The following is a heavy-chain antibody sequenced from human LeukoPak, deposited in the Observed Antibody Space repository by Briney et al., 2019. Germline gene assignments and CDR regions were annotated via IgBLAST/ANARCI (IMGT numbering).Heavy chain of an antibody. V-gene: IGHV3-23*01. CDR3: AKDGLWYYYDSSGYDAFDI. CDR1: GFTFSSYA. J-gene: IGHJ3*02. CDR2: ISGSGGST. D-gene: IGHD3-22*01. Sequence: GGSLRLSCAASGFTFSSYAMSWVRQAPGKGLEGVSAISGSGGSTYYADSVKGRFTISRDNSKNTLYLQMNSLRAEDTAVYYCAKDGLWYYYDSSGYDAFDIWGQGTMVTVSS.